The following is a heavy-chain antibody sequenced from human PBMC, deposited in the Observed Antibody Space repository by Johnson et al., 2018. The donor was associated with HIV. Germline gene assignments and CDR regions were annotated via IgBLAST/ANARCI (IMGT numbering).Heavy chain of an antibody. V-gene: IGHV3-7*04. D-gene: IGHD1-26*01. CDR1: GFTFSSYC. CDR2: IKHDGSEK. CDR3: QWDSGSYHGNDAFDI. Sequence: VQLVESGGGVVQPGRSLRLSCATSGFTFSSYCMSWVRQAPGKGLEWVANIKHDGSEKYYVDSVKGRFTISRDNAKNSLYLQMNSLRAEDTALYYCQWDSGSYHGNDAFDIWGQGTMVTVSS. J-gene: IGHJ3*02.